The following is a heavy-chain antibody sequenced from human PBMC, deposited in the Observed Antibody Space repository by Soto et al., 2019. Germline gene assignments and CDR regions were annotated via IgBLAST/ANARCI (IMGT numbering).Heavy chain of an antibody. CDR2: MNPNSGNT. CDR3: AREQVVPAAIHYFAHYYYGMDV. Sequence: ASVKVSCKASGYTFTSYDINWVRQATGQGLEWMGRMNPNSGNTGYAQKFQGRVTMTRNTSISPAYMELNSLRAEDTAVYYCAREQVVPAAIHYFAHYYYGMDVWGQGTTVTVSS. J-gene: IGHJ6*02. D-gene: IGHD2-2*02. V-gene: IGHV1-8*01. CDR1: GYTFTSYD.